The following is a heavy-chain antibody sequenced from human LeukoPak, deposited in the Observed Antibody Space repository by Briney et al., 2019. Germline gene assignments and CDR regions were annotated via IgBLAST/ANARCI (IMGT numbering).Heavy chain of an antibody. Sequence: SQTLSLTCAISGDSVSTNSVAWNWIRQSPSRGLEWLGRTSYRSKWYNDYSVSVKSRITITPDTSKDQFSLQLNSVTPEDTAVYYCAREAEITRFDYWGQGTLVTVSS. CDR1: GDSVSTNSVA. CDR3: AREAEITRFDY. V-gene: IGHV6-1*01. CDR2: TSYRSKWYN. J-gene: IGHJ4*02. D-gene: IGHD5-24*01.